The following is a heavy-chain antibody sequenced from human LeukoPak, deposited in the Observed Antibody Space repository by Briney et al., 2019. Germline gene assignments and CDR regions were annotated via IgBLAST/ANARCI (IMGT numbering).Heavy chain of an antibody. D-gene: IGHD2-2*01. CDR1: GFTFSSYS. Sequence: GGSLRLSCAASGFTFSSYSMNWVRQAPGKGLEWVSSISSSSSYIYYADSVKGRFTISRDNAKNSLYLQMNSLRAEDTAVYYCARDPSWGPRAHDAFDIWGQGTMVTVSS. V-gene: IGHV3-21*01. CDR2: ISSSSSYI. J-gene: IGHJ3*02. CDR3: ARDPSWGPRAHDAFDI.